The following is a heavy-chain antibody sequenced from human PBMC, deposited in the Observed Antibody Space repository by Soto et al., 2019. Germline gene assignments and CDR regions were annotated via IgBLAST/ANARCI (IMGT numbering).Heavy chain of an antibody. V-gene: IGHV4-4*07. CDR3: ARQTTFSSSWYDY. D-gene: IGHD6-13*01. CDR2: IYTSGST. CDR1: GGSINNYY. J-gene: IGHJ5*01. Sequence: QVQLQESGPGLVKPSETLSLTCTVSGGSINNYYWTWIRQPAGKGLEWIGRIYTSGSTNYNPSLKSRVTMSVDTSKNQFSLKLSSVTAADTALYYCARQTTFSSSWYDYWGHGTLVTVSS.